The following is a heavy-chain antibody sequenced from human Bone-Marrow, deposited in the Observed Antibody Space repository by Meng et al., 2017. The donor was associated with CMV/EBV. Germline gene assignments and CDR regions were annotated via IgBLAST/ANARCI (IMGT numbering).Heavy chain of an antibody. CDR2: INTNSGGT. CDR3: ARAPRLEWLLSLAYFDY. J-gene: IGHJ4*02. D-gene: IGHD3-3*01. CDR1: YTFIAYY. Sequence: YTFIAYYMHWVRQAPGQGLEWMGWINTNSGGTHYAKKFQGRVTMTRDTSITTVYMELSRLRSDDTAVYYCARAPRLEWLLSLAYFDYWGQGTLVTVSS. V-gene: IGHV1-2*02.